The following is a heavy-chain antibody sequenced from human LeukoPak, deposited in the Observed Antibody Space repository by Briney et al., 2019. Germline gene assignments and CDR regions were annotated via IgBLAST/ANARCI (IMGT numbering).Heavy chain of an antibody. CDR3: ARGHSIAARLVWFDP. D-gene: IGHD6-6*01. J-gene: IGHJ5*02. CDR1: GGSFSGYY. V-gene: IGHV4-34*01. CDR2: INHSGST. Sequence: PSETLSLTCAVYGGSFSGYYWSWIRQPPGKGLEWIGEINHSGSTNYNPSLKSRVTISVDTSTNQFSLKLSSVTAADTAVYYCARGHSIAARLVWFDPWGQGTLVTVSS.